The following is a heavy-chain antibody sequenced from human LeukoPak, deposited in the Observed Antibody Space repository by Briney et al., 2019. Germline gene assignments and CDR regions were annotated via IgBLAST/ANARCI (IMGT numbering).Heavy chain of an antibody. V-gene: IGHV1-8*02. CDR2: MNPNSGNT. Sequence: ASVKVSCKASGGTFSSYAISWVRQATGQGLEWMGWMNPNSGNTGYAQKFQGRVTMTRNTSISTAYMELSSLRSEDTAVYYCARVQSVSYYNYYYGMDVWGQGTTVTVSS. CDR1: GGTFSSYA. D-gene: IGHD1-26*01. CDR3: ARVQSVSYYNYYYGMDV. J-gene: IGHJ6*02.